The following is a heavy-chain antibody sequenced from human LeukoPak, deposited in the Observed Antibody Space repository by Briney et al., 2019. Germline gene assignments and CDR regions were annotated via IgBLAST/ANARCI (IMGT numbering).Heavy chain of an antibody. CDR2: VFYNGNT. Sequence: SETLSLTCTVSGGSINTKTHYWACIRQTPGEGLEWIGSVFYNGNTYYNPPLKSRVTISVDTSKNQFSLRLTSVTAADTAVYYCAKHGEDSSGYYADFFDHCGQGTLVTVSS. D-gene: IGHD3-22*01. CDR1: GGSINTKTHY. CDR3: AKHGEDSSGYYADFFDH. V-gene: IGHV4-39*01. J-gene: IGHJ4*02.